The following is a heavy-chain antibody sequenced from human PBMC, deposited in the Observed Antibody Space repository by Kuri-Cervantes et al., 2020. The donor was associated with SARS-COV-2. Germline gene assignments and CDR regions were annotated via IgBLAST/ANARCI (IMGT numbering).Heavy chain of an antibody. J-gene: IGHJ2*01. D-gene: IGHD6-19*01. CDR2: IYSSGST. V-gene: IGHV4-59*05. CDR1: GGSISTYY. Sequence: SETLSLTCTVSGGSISTYYWSWIRQSAGKGLEWIGRIYSSGSTYYNPSLKSRVTISVDTSKDQFSLKLSSVTAADTAVYYCARHRVSIAVAGDWYFDLWGRGTLVTVSS. CDR3: ARHRVSIAVAGDWYFDL.